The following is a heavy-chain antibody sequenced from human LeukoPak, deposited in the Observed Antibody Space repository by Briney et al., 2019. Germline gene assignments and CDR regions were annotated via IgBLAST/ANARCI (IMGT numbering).Heavy chain of an antibody. V-gene: IGHV4-39*01. Sequence: PSETLSLTCTVSGDSIIGSYWGWIRQPPGKGLEWIGNSYYSGNNYYSPSLKSRVTISVDTSRNHFSLKLTSVTAADTAVYYCARGIRGLYYYSYYIDVWGKGTAVTVSS. D-gene: IGHD6-13*01. CDR1: GDSIIGSY. J-gene: IGHJ6*03. CDR3: ARGIRGLYYYSYYIDV. CDR2: SYYSGNN.